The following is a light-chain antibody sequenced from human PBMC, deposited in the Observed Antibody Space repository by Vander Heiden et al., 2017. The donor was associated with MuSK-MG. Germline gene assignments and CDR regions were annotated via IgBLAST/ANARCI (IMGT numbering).Light chain of an antibody. V-gene: IGLV1-40*01. CDR2: GNS. Sequence: SVLTQPPSVSGGPGLRVTISCTGSSTNIGAGYDVPWYQQLPGTAPKLLIYGNSNRPSGVPDRFSGSKSGTSASLAITGLQAEDEADYYCQSYDSSLSGYVFGTGTKVTVL. J-gene: IGLJ1*01. CDR3: QSYDSSLSGYV. CDR1: STNIGAGYD.